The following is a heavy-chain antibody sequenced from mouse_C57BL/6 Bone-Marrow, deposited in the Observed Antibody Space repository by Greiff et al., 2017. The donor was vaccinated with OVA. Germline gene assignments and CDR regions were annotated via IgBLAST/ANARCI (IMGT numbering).Heavy chain of an antibody. CDR3: ARKKDYGYFDY. CDR1: GYAFSSYW. D-gene: IGHD2-4*01. J-gene: IGHJ2*01. Sequence: VQGVESGAELVKPGASVKISCKASGYAFSSYWMNWVKQRPGKGLEWIGQFYPGDGDTNYNGKFKGKATLTADKSSSTAYMQLSSLTSEDSAVYFCARKKDYGYFDYWGQGTTLTVSS. V-gene: IGHV1-80*01. CDR2: FYPGDGDT.